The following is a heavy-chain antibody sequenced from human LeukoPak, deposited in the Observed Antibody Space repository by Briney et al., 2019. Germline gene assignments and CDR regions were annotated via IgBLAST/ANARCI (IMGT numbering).Heavy chain of an antibody. J-gene: IGHJ4*02. V-gene: IGHV4-39*05. CDR3: AKSRWSWFGEVDY. CDR1: GGSISRSTYY. D-gene: IGHD3-10*01. CDR2: IYYSGST. Sequence: SETPSLTCTISGGSISRSTYYWGWIRQPPGKGLEWIGSIYYSGSTYYNPSLKSRVTISVDTSKNQFSLKLSSVTAADTAVYYCAKSRWSWFGEVDYWGQGTLVTVSS.